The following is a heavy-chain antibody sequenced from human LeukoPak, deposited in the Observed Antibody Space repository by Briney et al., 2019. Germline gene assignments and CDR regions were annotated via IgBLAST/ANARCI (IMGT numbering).Heavy chain of an antibody. Sequence: SETLSLTCAVYGGSFSGYYWSWIRQPPGKGLEWIGEINHSGSTNYNPSLKNRVTISVDTSKNQFSLKLSSVTAADTAVYYCARRWEGGYGNWFDPWGQGTLVTVSS. CDR1: GGSFSGYY. J-gene: IGHJ5*02. CDR3: ARRWEGGYGNWFDP. D-gene: IGHD5-12*01. V-gene: IGHV4-34*01. CDR2: INHSGST.